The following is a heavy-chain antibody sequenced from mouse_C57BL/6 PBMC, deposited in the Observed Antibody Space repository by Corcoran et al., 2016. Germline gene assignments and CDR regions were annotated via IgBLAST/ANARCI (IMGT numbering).Heavy chain of an antibody. D-gene: IGHD1-1*01. CDR1: GYTFTDYY. Sequence: QVQLKQSGAELVRPGASVKLSCKASGYTFTDYYINWVKQRPGQGLEWIARIYPGSGNTYYNEKFKGKATLTAEKSSSTAYMQLSSLTSEDSAVYFCAHYYGSSYFWYFDVWGTGTTVTVSS. CDR3: AHYYGSSYFWYFDV. CDR2: IYPGSGNT. J-gene: IGHJ1*03. V-gene: IGHV1-76*01.